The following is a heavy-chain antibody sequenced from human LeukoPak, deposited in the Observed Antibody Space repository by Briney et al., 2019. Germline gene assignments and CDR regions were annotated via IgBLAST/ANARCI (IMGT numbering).Heavy chain of an antibody. V-gene: IGHV3-30*18. Sequence: GGSLRLSCAASGFTFSSYGMHWVRQAPGKGLEWVAVISYDGSNKYYADSVKGRFTISRDNSKNTLYLQMNSLRAEDTAVYYCAKGLTSIAAAGPFDYWGQGTLVTVSS. CDR3: AKGLTSIAAAGPFDY. CDR1: GFTFSSYG. D-gene: IGHD6-13*01. J-gene: IGHJ4*02. CDR2: ISYDGSNK.